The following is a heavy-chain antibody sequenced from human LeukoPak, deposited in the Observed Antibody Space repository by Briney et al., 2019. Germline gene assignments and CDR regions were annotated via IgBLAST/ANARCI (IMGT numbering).Heavy chain of an antibody. D-gene: IGHD3-22*01. Sequence: GASVKVSCKASGYTFTGYYMHWVRQAPGQGLEWMGWINPNSGGTNYAQKFQGRVTMTRDTSISTAYMELSRLRSDDTAVYYCARGDSSGYYRGVYYFDYWGQGTLVTVSS. J-gene: IGHJ4*02. V-gene: IGHV1-2*02. CDR3: ARGDSSGYYRGVYYFDY. CDR2: INPNSGGT. CDR1: GYTFTGYY.